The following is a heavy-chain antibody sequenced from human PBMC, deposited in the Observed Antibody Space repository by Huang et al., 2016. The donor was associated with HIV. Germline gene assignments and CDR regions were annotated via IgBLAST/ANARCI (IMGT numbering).Heavy chain of an antibody. V-gene: IGHV3-30-3*01. CDR3: ARDAYYDYVWGSYRKYYYYYMDV. CDR2: ISYDGNNK. J-gene: IGHJ6*03. Sequence: QVQLVESGGGVVQPGRSLRLSCAASGFTFSSYAMHWVRQAPGKGLEWVAVISYDGNNKYYADSVKGRFTSSRYNSKNTLYLQMNSLRAEDTAVYYCARDAYYDYVWGSYRKYYYYYMDVWGKGTTVTVSS. CDR1: GFTFSSYA. D-gene: IGHD3-16*02.